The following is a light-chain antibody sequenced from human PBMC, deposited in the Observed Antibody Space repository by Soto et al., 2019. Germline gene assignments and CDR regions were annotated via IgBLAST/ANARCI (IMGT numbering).Light chain of an antibody. Sequence: QSALTQPPSASGSPGQSVTISCTGTSSDVGGYNYVSWYQQHPGKAPKLMIYEVSKRPSGVPDRFSGSKSGNTASLTVSGLQAEDEADYYCSSYADSTNLVSGTGTKVTVL. CDR2: EVS. J-gene: IGLJ1*01. CDR1: SSDVGGYNY. V-gene: IGLV2-8*01. CDR3: SSYADSTNLV.